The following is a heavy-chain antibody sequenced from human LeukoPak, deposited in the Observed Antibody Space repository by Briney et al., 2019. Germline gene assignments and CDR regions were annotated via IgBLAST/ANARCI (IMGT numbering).Heavy chain of an antibody. Sequence: NASETLSLTCTVSGGSISSSSYYWGWIRQPPGKGLEWIGSIYYSGSTYYNPSLKSRVTISVDTSKNQFSLKLSSVTAADTAVYYCARHDYSNNWFDPWGQGTLVTVSS. J-gene: IGHJ5*02. CDR2: IYYSGST. CDR1: GGSISSSSYY. CDR3: ARHDYSNNWFDP. V-gene: IGHV4-39*01. D-gene: IGHD4-11*01.